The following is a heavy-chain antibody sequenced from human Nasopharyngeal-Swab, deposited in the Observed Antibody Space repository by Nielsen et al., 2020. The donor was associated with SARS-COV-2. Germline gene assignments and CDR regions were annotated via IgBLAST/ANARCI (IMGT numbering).Heavy chain of an antibody. Sequence: GESLKISCAASGFTFSSYSLNWVRQAPGKGLEWVSSISSSSSYIYYADSVKGRFTISRDNAKNSLYLPMNSLRAEDTAVDYCARGGWEGIAAADTRVYWGQGTLVTVSS. V-gene: IGHV3-21*01. CDR3: ARGGWEGIAAADTRVY. CDR2: ISSSSSYI. CDR1: GFTFSSYS. J-gene: IGHJ4*02. D-gene: IGHD6-13*01.